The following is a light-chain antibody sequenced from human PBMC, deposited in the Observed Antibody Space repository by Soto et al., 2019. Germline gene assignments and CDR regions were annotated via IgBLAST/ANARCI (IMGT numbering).Light chain of an antibody. CDR3: AAWDDSLNGVI. J-gene: IGLJ2*01. CDR1: NSNIGSNS. Sequence: QSVLAQPPSASRTPGQWVTISCSGSNSNIGSNSVDWYQQFPGAAPKLLIHSDDQRPSGVPDRFSGSRSGTSASLAISGLQSDDEADYYCAAWDDSLNGVIFGGGTKLTVL. V-gene: IGLV1-44*01. CDR2: SDD.